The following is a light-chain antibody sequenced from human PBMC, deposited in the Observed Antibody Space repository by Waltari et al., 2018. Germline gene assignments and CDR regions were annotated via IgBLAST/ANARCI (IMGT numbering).Light chain of an antibody. J-gene: IGLJ2*01. CDR1: SSDVGGYNY. V-gene: IGLV2-8*01. CDR3: SSYAGSNNLV. Sequence: QSALTQPPSASGSPGQSVTISCTGTSSDVGGYNYVSWYQQHPSKAPKLMIYEASNRPSGVPDRFSGSKSGNTASLTVSGLQAEDEADYYCSSYAGSNNLVFGGGTKLTVL. CDR2: EAS.